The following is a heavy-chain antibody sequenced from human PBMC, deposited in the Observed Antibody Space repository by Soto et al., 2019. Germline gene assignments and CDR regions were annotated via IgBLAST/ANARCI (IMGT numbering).Heavy chain of an antibody. J-gene: IGHJ6*02. CDR3: ARDVVGTGGMDV. CDR1: GGSISSGDYY. D-gene: IGHD1-1*01. CDR2: ILDSGST. V-gene: IGHV4-31*03. Sequence: SETLSLTCTVSGGSISSGDYYWSWILQHPGKGLEWIGYILDSGSTYYNPSLKSRVTISVDTSKNQFSLKLSSVTAADTAVYYCARDVVGTGGMDVWGQGTTVTVSS.